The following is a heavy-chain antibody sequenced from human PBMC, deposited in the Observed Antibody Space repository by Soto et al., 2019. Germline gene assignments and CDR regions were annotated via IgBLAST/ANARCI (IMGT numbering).Heavy chain of an antibody. J-gene: IGHJ6*02. V-gene: IGHV3-23*01. D-gene: IGHD6-13*01. CDR2: ISSSGRPT. Sequence: GGSLRLSCAVSGLTFSDYPMSWVRQAPGKGLEWVSTISSSGRPTYYADSVKGRFTISRDNAKNSLYLQMNSLRAEDTAVYYCARGLTGYSSSWYTNYYYYGMDVWGQGTTVTVSS. CDR1: GLTFSDYP. CDR3: ARGLTGYSSSWYTNYYYYGMDV.